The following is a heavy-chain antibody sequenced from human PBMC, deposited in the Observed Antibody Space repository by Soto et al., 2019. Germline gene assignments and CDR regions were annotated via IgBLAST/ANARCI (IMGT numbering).Heavy chain of an antibody. D-gene: IGHD3-16*01. J-gene: IGHJ4*02. CDR1: GFTVSTKY. CDR3: ARDHWAADY. V-gene: IGHV3-66*01. CDR2: IYSGGST. Sequence: EVQLVESGGGLVQPGGSLRLSCAASGFTVSTKYMSWVRQAPGKGLEWVSVIYSGGSTFYADSVRGRFTISRDNSKNTVNLQMNSLRAEDTDVYYCARDHWAADYWGQGTLVTVSS.